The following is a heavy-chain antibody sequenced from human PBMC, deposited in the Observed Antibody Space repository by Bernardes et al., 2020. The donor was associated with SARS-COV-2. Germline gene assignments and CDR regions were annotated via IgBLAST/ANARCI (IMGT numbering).Heavy chain of an antibody. V-gene: IGHV4-39*07. CDR2: VYVSGST. Sequence: SETLSLTCSVSPGSISNLYFWGWIRQPPGKGLEWIGSVYVSGSTYYNPSLKSRVTISVDKSKNQFSLKLSSVTAADTAVYYCARGWVVAALDWGQGTLVTVSS. CDR3: ARGWVVAALD. CDR1: PGSISNLYF. J-gene: IGHJ4*02. D-gene: IGHD2-15*01.